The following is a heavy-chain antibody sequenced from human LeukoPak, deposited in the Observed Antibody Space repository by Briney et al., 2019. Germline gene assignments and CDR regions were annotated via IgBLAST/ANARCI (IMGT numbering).Heavy chain of an antibody. CDR3: AKARGDYYYDSSGYYDWFDP. J-gene: IGHJ5*02. Sequence: PGGSLRLSCAASGFTFSSYGMHWVRQAPGKGLEWVAVISYDGSNKYYADSVKGRFTISRDNSKNTLYLQMNRLRAEDTAVYYCAKARGDYYYDSSGYYDWFDPWGQGTLVTVSS. D-gene: IGHD3-22*01. V-gene: IGHV3-30*18. CDR2: ISYDGSNK. CDR1: GFTFSSYG.